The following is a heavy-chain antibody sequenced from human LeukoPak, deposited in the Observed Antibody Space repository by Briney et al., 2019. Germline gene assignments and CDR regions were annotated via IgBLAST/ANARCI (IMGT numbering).Heavy chain of an antibody. CDR3: ARGPYYYYGMDV. J-gene: IGHJ6*02. CDR1: GFTFSSYW. CDR2: INSDGSST. V-gene: IGHV3-74*01. Sequence: GGSLRLSCAASGFTFSSYWMHLVRQAPGKGLVWVSRINSDGSSTSYADSVKGRFTISRDNAKNTLYLQMNILRAEDTAVYYCARGPYYYYGMDVWGQGTTVTVSS.